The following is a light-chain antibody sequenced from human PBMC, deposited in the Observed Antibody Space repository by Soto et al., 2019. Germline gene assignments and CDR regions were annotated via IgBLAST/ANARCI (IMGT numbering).Light chain of an antibody. CDR3: APWDDSLNGWV. CDR2: SNY. V-gene: IGLV1-44*01. Sequence: QAVVTQPPSVSGTPGQRVTISCSGSRSNIGSNNVNWYQQLPGTAPKLLIYSNYQRPSGVPDRFSGSKSGTSASLAISGLQSEDEADYYCAPWDDSLNGWVFGGGTKVTVL. J-gene: IGLJ3*02. CDR1: RSNIGSNN.